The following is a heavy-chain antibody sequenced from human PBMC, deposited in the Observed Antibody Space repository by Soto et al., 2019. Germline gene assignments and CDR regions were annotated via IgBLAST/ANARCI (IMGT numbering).Heavy chain of an antibody. CDR2: INPSGGST. D-gene: IGHD1-26*01. J-gene: IGHJ4*02. CDR1: GYTFTNYY. CDR3: GRSGSYYRESDY. Sequence: QVQLVQSGAEVKKPGASVKISCKASGYTFTNYYIHWVRQAPGQGLEWMGIINPSGGSTSYPQKFQGRVTMTSDTSTSTVYMELNSLRSEDTAVYYCGRSGSYYRESDYWGQGTLVTVSS. V-gene: IGHV1-46*01.